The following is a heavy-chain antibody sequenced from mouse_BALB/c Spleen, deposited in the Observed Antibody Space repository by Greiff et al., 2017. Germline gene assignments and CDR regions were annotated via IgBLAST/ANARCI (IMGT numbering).Heavy chain of an antibody. J-gene: IGHJ2*01. D-gene: IGHD2-3*01. CDR2: INPSTGYT. CDR3: APIYDGY. Sequence: QVQLKESGAELAKPGASVKMSCKASGYTFTSYWMHWVKQRPGQGLEWIGYINPSTGYTEYNQKFKDKATLTADKSSSTAYMQLSSLTSEDSAVYYCAPIYDGYWGQGTTLTVSS. V-gene: IGHV1-7*01. CDR1: GYTFTSYW.